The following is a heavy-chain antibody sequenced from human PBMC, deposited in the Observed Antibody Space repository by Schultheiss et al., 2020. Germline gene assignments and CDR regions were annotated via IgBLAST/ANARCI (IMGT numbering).Heavy chain of an antibody. D-gene: IGHD3-10*01. Sequence: SETLSLTCAVSGYSISSSNWWGWIRQPPGKGLEWIGYIYYSGSTNYNPSLKSRVTISVDTSKNQFSLKLSSVTAADTAVYYCARDPAPWDGSGSHAFNWFDPWGQGTLVTVSS. CDR3: ARDPAPWDGSGSHAFNWFDP. J-gene: IGHJ5*02. CDR2: IYYSGST. CDR1: GYSISSSNW. V-gene: IGHV4-28*03.